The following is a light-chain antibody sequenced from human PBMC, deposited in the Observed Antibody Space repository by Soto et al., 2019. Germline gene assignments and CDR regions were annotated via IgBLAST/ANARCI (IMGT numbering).Light chain of an antibody. V-gene: IGKV3-15*01. CDR3: QQYESWPS. CDR2: TTS. Sequence: EIVMTQSPATLSVSPGEGATLSCRASQSVSRHLAWYQQKPGQAPRLLMYTTSTRATGVPARFSGSGSGTEFTLTISSIQSEDFAVYYCQQYESWPSFGGGNRVEI. J-gene: IGKJ4*01. CDR1: QSVSRH.